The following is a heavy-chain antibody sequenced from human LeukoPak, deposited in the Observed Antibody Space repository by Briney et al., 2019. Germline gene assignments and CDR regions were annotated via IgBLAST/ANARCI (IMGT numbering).Heavy chain of an antibody. D-gene: IGHD5-24*01. Sequence: GGTLRLSCAASGFTLCNFWMHWVPQAPGKGLGGGSRIKSDESSAQYTDSVKGRFIISRDNAKNALYLQMNSLRVEDTAVYYCARGDVARARDGSVGFDYWGQGALVTVSS. CDR2: IKSDESSA. V-gene: IGHV3-74*03. J-gene: IGHJ4*02. CDR3: ARGDVARARDGSVGFDY. CDR1: GFTLCNFW.